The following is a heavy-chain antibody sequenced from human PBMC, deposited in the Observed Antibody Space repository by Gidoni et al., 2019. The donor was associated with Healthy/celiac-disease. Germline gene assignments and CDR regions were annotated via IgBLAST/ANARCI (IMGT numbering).Heavy chain of an antibody. Sequence: QVQLVESGGGVVQPGRSLRLYCPASGSTFSSHGIHWVRQAPGKGLECVAVIWYDGSNKYYADSVKGRFTISRDNSKNTLYLQMNSLRAEDTAVYYCAREEMVYAIGTLGQFDPWGQGTLVTVSS. J-gene: IGHJ5*02. CDR2: IWYDGSNK. CDR1: GSTFSSHG. CDR3: AREEMVYAIGTLGQFDP. D-gene: IGHD2-8*01. V-gene: IGHV3-33*01.